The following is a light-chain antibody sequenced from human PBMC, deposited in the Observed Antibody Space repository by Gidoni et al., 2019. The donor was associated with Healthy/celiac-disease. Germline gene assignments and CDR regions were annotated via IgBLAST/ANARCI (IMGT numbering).Light chain of an antibody. CDR3: QQYDNLLPFT. V-gene: IGKV1-33*01. CDR1: QDISNY. J-gene: IGKJ4*01. CDR2: DAA. Sequence: DIQMTKSPSSLSASVVDRVTITCQASQDISNYLNWYQQKPGKAPKLLIYDAASLETGVPSRYSGSVSGTDCTVTISSLQPEDIATYDCQQYDNLLPFTFGGGTKVEIK.